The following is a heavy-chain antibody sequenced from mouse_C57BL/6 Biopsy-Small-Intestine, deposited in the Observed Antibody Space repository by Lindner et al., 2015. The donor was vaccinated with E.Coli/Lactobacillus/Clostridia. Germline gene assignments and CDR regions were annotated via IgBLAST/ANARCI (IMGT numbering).Heavy chain of an antibody. CDR2: IYPRSGNT. V-gene: IGHV1-81*01. D-gene: IGHD2-5*01. CDR3: ARGVYSKWLDYFDY. CDR1: GYTFTSYG. J-gene: IGHJ2*01. Sequence: VQLQESGAELARPGASVKLSCKASGYTFTSYGISWVKQRTGQGLEWIGEIYPRSGNTYYNEKFKGKATLTADKSSSTAYMELRSLTSEDSAVYFCARGVYSKWLDYFDYWGQGTTLTVSS.